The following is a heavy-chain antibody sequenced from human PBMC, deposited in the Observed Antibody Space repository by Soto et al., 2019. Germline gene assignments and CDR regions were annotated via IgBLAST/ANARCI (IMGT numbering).Heavy chain of an antibody. CDR1: GGSIRSGSYY. J-gene: IGHJ5*02. CDR3: ARVGPWVPYYYDSSPYTFENWFDP. CDR2: IYDSGST. D-gene: IGHD3-22*01. Sequence: SETLSLTCIVSGGSIRSGSYYWGWIRQPPGKGLEWIGSIYDSGSTYYNVSLKSRVTLSIDMTNNHVSLILNSVTAADTAVYYCARVGPWVPYYYDSSPYTFENWFDPWGQGALVTVSS. V-gene: IGHV4-39*02.